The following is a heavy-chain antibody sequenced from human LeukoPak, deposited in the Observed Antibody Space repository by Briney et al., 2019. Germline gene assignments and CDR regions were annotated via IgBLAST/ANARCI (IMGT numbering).Heavy chain of an antibody. J-gene: IGHJ4*02. Sequence: ASVKVSCKASGCTFTSYDINWVRQATGQGLEWMGWMNPNSGNTDYAQKFQGRVTMTRNTSISTAYMELSSLRSEDTAVYYCARGLGRTAMVTRGGVRFDYWGQGTLVTVSS. CDR1: GCTFTSYD. D-gene: IGHD5-18*01. V-gene: IGHV1-8*01. CDR2: MNPNSGNT. CDR3: ARGLGRTAMVTRGGVRFDY.